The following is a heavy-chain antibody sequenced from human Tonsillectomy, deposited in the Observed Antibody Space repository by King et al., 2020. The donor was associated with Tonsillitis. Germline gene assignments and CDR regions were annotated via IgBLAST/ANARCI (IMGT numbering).Heavy chain of an antibody. V-gene: IGHV1-18*01. CDR2: ISAYNGNT. D-gene: IGHD3-3*01. CDR3: ARDDYDFWSGHYYGVDV. Sequence: QLVQSGAEVKKPGASVKVSCKASGYIFTSNGISCVRQAPGQGLEWMGWISAYNGNTNFAQKLQGRVTMTTDTSTNTAYMELRSLRSDDTAVYYCARDDYDFWSGHYYGVDVWGQGTTVTVSS. J-gene: IGHJ6*02. CDR1: GYIFTSNG.